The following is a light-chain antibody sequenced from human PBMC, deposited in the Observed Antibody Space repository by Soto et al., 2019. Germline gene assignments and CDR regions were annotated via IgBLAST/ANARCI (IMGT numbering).Light chain of an antibody. CDR1: QSVSSY. Sequence: EIVLTQSPATLSLSPGERATLSCRASQSVSSYLAWYQQKPGQAPRLLIYDASNRATGFPARFSGSGSGTDFTHTFSGLEPEDFAVYYCQQRSPWPLWTFGQGTKVQIK. CDR2: DAS. J-gene: IGKJ1*01. CDR3: QQRSPWPLWT. V-gene: IGKV3-11*01.